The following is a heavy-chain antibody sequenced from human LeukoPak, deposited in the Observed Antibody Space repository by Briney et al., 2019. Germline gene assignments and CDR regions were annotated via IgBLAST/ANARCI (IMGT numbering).Heavy chain of an antibody. CDR1: GFTFSSYA. Sequence: GGSLRLSCAASGFTFSSYAMHWVRQAPGKGLEWVAVISYDGSNKYYADSVKGRFIISRDNSKNTLYLQMNSLRAEDTAVYYCAIIVGATNFDYWGQGTLVTVSS. J-gene: IGHJ4*02. V-gene: IGHV3-30-3*01. D-gene: IGHD1-26*01. CDR2: ISYDGSNK. CDR3: AIIVGATNFDY.